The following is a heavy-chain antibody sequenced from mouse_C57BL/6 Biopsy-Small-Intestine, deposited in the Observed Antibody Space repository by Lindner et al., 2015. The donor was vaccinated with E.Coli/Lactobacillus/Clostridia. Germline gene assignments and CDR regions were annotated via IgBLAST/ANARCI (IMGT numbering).Heavy chain of an antibody. J-gene: IGHJ4*01. D-gene: IGHD2-3*01. V-gene: IGHV1-66*01. CDR1: GYNFANYY. CDR3: TRFDDGYYVEAMDY. CDR2: IYPGSGNT. Sequence: QLQESGPELVKPGASLKISCTASGYNFANYYIHWVRQRPGQGLEWIGWIYPGSGNTKYNEKFNGKATLTADTSSSTAYMQLSSLTFEDSAVYYCTRFDDGYYVEAMDYWGQGTSVTVSS.